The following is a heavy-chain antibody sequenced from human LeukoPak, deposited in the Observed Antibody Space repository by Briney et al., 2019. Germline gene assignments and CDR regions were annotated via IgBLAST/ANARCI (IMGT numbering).Heavy chain of an antibody. J-gene: IGHJ6*02. Sequence: PGGSLRLSCAASGFTFSIYSMNWVPQAPGEGVESVSYISSSSSTIYYADSVKGRFTISRYNAKNSLYLQMNSLRDEDTAVYYCARDGVVVVAATSGGYYGMDVWGQGTTVTVSS. CDR3: ARDGVVVVAATSGGYYGMDV. D-gene: IGHD2-15*01. CDR1: GFTFSIYS. V-gene: IGHV3-48*02. CDR2: ISSSSSTI.